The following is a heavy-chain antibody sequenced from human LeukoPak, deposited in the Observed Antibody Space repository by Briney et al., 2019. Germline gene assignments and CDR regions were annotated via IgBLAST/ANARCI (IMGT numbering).Heavy chain of an antibody. V-gene: IGHV1-69*05. J-gene: IGHJ6*02. CDR2: VIPIFGTA. CDR3: ARGLVGATLYYYYGMDV. CDR1: GGTFSSYA. Sequence: ASVKVSCTASGGTFSSYAISWVRQAPGQGLEWMGGVIPIFGTANYAQKFQGRVTMTRNTSISTAYMELSSLRSGDTAVYYCARGLVGATLYYYYGMDVWGQGTTVTVSS. D-gene: IGHD1-26*01.